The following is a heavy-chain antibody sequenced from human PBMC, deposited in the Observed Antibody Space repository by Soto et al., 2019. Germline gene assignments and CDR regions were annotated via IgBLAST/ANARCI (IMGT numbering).Heavy chain of an antibody. CDR2: ISYDGSNK. V-gene: IGHV3-30*18. CDR3: AKAIIETTGYSSSWYGPSDY. J-gene: IGHJ4*02. D-gene: IGHD6-13*01. CDR1: GFTFSSYG. Sequence: GGSLRLSCAASGFTFSSYGMHWVRQAPGKGLEWVAVISYDGSNKYYADSVKGRFTISRDNSKNTLYLQMNSLRAEDTAVYYCAKAIIETTGYSSSWYGPSDYWGQGTLVTVSS.